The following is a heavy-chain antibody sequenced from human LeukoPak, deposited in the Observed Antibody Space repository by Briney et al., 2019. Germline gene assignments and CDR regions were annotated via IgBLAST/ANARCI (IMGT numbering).Heavy chain of an antibody. J-gene: IGHJ4*02. CDR1: GFNFDAYA. CDR2: VSWDSTRM. Sequence: GRSLRLSCAASGFNFDAYAMHWVRQVPGRGLEWVSGVSWDSTRMAYAGSVKGRFTISRDNAKNSLYLQMTSLRPEDTAVYYCSRSPDFWSALDFWGQGTLVAVSS. V-gene: IGHV3-9*01. D-gene: IGHD3-3*01. CDR3: SRSPDFWSALDF.